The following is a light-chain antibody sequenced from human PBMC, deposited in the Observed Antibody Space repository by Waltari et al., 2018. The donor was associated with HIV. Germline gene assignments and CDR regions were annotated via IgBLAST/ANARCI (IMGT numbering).Light chain of an antibody. Sequence: SYELTQSLSVSVALGQTARITCGGNNIGSKNVHWYQQKPGQAPVLVIDRDSDRPSGSPGRFSGSNSGNTATLTISRAQAGDEADDYCQVWDSSVWVFGGGTKLTVL. J-gene: IGLJ3*02. V-gene: IGLV3-9*01. CDR3: QVWDSSVWV. CDR1: NIGSKN. CDR2: RDS.